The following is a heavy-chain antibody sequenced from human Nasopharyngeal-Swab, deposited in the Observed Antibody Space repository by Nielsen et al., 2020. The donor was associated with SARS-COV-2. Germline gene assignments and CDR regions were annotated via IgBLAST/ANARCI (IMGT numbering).Heavy chain of an antibody. J-gene: IGHJ5*02. Sequence: WMRQSPGKGLEWIGEINHSGSTNYNPSLKSRVTISVDTSKNQFSLKLSSVTAADTAVYYCASVGSSSWYQLWFDPWGQGTLVTVSS. D-gene: IGHD6-13*01. CDR2: INHSGST. V-gene: IGHV4-34*01. CDR3: ASVGSSSWYQLWFDP.